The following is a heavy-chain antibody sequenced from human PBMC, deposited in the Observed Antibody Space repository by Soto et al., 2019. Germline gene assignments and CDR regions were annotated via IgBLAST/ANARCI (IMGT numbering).Heavy chain of an antibody. CDR1: GGSISSGDYY. Sequence: SETLSLTCTVSGGSISSGDYYWSWIRQPPGKGLEWIGYIYYSGSTYYNPSLKSRVTISVDASKNQFSLKLSSVTAADTAVYYCARGGAAGTLDDAFDIWGQGTMVTVSS. CDR2: IYYSGST. CDR3: ARGGAAGTLDDAFDI. D-gene: IGHD6-13*01. V-gene: IGHV4-30-4*01. J-gene: IGHJ3*02.